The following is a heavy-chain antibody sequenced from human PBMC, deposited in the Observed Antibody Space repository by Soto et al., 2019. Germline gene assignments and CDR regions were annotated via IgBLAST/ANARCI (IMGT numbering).Heavy chain of an antibody. D-gene: IGHD4-17*01. CDR2: ISHDGSNK. J-gene: IGHJ4*02. V-gene: IGHV3-30-3*01. Sequence: GGSLRLSCAASGFTFSSYAMHWVRQAPGKGLEWVAVISHDGSNKYYADSVKGRFTISRDNSKNTLYLQMNSLRAEDTAVYYCARAVMTTVTTSPFWYWGQGTLVTVS. CDR3: ARAVMTTVTTSPFWY. CDR1: GFTFSSYA.